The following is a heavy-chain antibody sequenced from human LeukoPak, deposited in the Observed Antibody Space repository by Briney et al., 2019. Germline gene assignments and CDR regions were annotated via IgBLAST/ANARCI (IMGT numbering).Heavy chain of an antibody. J-gene: IGHJ4*02. D-gene: IGHD2-15*01. CDR3: ARVGDIVVVVAAIPFFDY. V-gene: IGHV3-33*01. Sequence: GRSLRLSCAASGFTFSSYGMHWVRQAPGKGLEWVAVIWYDGSNKYYADSVKGRFTISRDNSKNTLYLQMNSLRAEDTAVYYCARVGDIVVVVAAIPFFDYWGQGTLVTVSS. CDR2: IWYDGSNK. CDR1: GFTFSSYG.